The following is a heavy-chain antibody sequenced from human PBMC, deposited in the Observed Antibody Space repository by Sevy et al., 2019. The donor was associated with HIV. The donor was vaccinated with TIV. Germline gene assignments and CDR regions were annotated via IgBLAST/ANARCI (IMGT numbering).Heavy chain of an antibody. CDR3: ARDCSSTSCLWGLDV. CDR2: IKRDGSEK. V-gene: IGHV3-7*03. J-gene: IGHJ6*02. Sequence: GGSLRLSCAASGFTFSNFWMSWVRQAPGKGLEWVANIKRDGSEKYYMASVKGRFTISRNNAKKSLYLQMNSLRAEDTAIYFCARDCSSTSCLWGLDVWGQGTTVTVSS. CDR1: GFTFSNFW. D-gene: IGHD2-2*01.